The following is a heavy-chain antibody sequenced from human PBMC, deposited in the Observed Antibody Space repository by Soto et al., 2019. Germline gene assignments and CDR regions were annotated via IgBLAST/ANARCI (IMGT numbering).Heavy chain of an antibody. Sequence: GGSLRLSCAASGFTFSNAWINWVRQAPGKGLEWVSAISGSGGSTYYADSVKGRFTISRDNSKNTLYLQMNSLRAEDTAVYYCAKGPDTYYYDSSGYYPDWGQGTLVTVSS. J-gene: IGHJ4*02. CDR3: AKGPDTYYYDSSGYYPD. D-gene: IGHD3-22*01. V-gene: IGHV3-23*01. CDR2: ISGSGGST. CDR1: GFTFSNAW.